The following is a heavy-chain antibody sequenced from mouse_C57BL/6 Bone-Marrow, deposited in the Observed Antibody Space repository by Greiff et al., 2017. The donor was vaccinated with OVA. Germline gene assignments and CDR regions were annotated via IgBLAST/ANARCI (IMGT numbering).Heavy chain of an antibody. V-gene: IGHV5-4*01. CDR2: ISDGGSYT. D-gene: IGHD2-4*01. Sequence: EVQGVESGGGLVKPGGSLKLSCAASGFTFSSYAMSWVRQTPEKRLEWVATISDGGSYTYYPDNVKGRFTITRDNAKNNLYLQMSHLKSEDTAMYYCAREDYVRGAMDYWGQGTSVTVSS. CDR3: AREDYVRGAMDY. J-gene: IGHJ4*01. CDR1: GFTFSSYA.